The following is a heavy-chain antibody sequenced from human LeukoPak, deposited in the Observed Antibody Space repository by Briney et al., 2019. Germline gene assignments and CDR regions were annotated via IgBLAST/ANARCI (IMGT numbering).Heavy chain of an antibody. D-gene: IGHD3-10*01. V-gene: IGHV3-74*01. J-gene: IGHJ4*02. Sequence: PGGSLRLSCAASGFIFSSYWMHWVRQAPGKGLVWVSRINGDGSSTSYVDSVKGRLTISRDNTKNTLYLQMNSLRAEDTAVYYCARSYGSGSYYYGYWGQGTLVTVSS. CDR1: GFIFSSYW. CDR2: INGDGSST. CDR3: ARSYGSGSYYYGY.